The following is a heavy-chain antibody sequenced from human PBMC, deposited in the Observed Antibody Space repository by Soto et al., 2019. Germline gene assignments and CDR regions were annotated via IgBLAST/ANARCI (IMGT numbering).Heavy chain of an antibody. J-gene: IGHJ6*02. CDR2: ISWNSGSI. CDR1: GFTFDDYA. Sequence: GGSLRLSCAASGFTFDDYAMHWVRQAPGKGLEWVSGISWNSGSIGYADSVKGRFTISRDNAKNSLYLQMNSLRAEDTALYYCAKGRAGTFYYYYGMDVWGQGTTVTVSS. D-gene: IGHD6-19*01. V-gene: IGHV3-9*01. CDR3: AKGRAGTFYYYYGMDV.